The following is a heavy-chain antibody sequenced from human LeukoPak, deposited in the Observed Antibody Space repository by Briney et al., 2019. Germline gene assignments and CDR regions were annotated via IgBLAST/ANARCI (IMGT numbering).Heavy chain of an antibody. CDR2: ISSSSSYI. Sequence: GGFLRLSCEASGFTFSSYSMNWVRQAPGKGLEWVSSISSSSSYIYYADSVKGRFTISRDNAKNSLYLQMNSLRAEDTAVYYCARDGPPDIVVVPAATTSAFDIWGQGTMVTVSS. CDR1: GFTFSSYS. CDR3: ARDGPPDIVVVPAATTSAFDI. J-gene: IGHJ3*02. D-gene: IGHD2-2*01. V-gene: IGHV3-21*01.